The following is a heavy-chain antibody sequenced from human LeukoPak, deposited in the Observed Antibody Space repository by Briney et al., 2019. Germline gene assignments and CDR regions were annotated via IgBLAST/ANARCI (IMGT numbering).Heavy chain of an antibody. V-gene: IGHV4-39*07. CDR3: VREYSRSVVAGSLPNG. D-gene: IGHD2-21*01. CDR1: GGFTSSSSYY. Sequence: PSQTLAPTRSVSGGFTSSSSYYWGWIRQSPGKGLEWIGSMYYRGTTYQNSSLKSPAPLSIATSNNQFSLTLTSVTAAATVVDYCVREYSRSVVAGSLPNGGGQG. J-gene: IGHJ4*02. CDR2: MYYRGTT.